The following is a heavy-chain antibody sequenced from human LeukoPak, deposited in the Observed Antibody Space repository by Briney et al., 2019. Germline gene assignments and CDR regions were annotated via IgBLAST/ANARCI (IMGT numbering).Heavy chain of an antibody. J-gene: IGHJ4*02. CDR1: GFTFSSYA. V-gene: IGHV3-23*01. Sequence: GGSLRLSCAASGFTFSSYAMSWVRQAPGKGLEWVSCISDSGGSTYYADSVKGRFTISRDNSKDTLYLQMNSLRAEDTAVYYCAKRATVTTFGHCDYWGQGTLVTVSS. CDR3: AKRATVTTFGHCDY. CDR2: ISDSGGST. D-gene: IGHD4-17*01.